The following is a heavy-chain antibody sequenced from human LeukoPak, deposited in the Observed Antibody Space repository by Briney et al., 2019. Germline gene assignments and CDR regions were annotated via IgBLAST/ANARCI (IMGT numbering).Heavy chain of an antibody. J-gene: IGHJ4*02. CDR1: GFTFSSYS. Sequence: KSGGSLRLSCAASGFTFSSYSMNWVRQAPGKGLEWVSSISSSSSYIYYADSVKGRFTISRDNAKNSLYLQMNSLRAEDTAVYYCARDLHYDFWSGYFGNDYWGQGTLVTVSS. D-gene: IGHD3-3*01. V-gene: IGHV3-21*01. CDR2: ISSSSSYI. CDR3: ARDLHYDFWSGYFGNDY.